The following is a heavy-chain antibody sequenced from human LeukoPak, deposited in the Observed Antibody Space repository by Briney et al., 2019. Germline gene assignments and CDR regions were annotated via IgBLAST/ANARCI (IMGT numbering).Heavy chain of an antibody. CDR1: GFTFSSYA. CDR2: ISGSGGST. Sequence: TGGSLRLSCAASGFTFSSYAMSWVRQAPGKGLEWVSAISGSGGSTYYADSVKGRFTISRDNSKNTLYLQMNSLRAEDTAVYYCAKDLIPITGRPFCFDYWGQGTLVTVSS. J-gene: IGHJ4*02. V-gene: IGHV3-23*01. CDR3: AKDLIPITGRPFCFDY. D-gene: IGHD1-1*01.